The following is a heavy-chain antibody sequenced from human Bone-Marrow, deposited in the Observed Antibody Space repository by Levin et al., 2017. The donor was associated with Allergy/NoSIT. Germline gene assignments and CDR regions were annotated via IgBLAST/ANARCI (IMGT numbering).Heavy chain of an antibody. D-gene: IGHD1-20*01. CDR1: GFTFSNYW. CDR2: LNPDGSAT. J-gene: IGHJ4*02. CDR3: VAYNWIDFHC. Sequence: GGSLRLSCTASGFTFSNYWMHWVRQAPGKGLVWVSRLNPDGSATDYADSVRGRFTMSRDNAKNTLYLQMDSLRAEDTAVYYCVAYNWIDFHCWGQGTLVTVSP. V-gene: IGHV3-74*01.